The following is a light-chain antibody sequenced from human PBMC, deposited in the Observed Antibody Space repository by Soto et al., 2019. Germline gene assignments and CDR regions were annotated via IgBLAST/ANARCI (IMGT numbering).Light chain of an antibody. CDR2: EDN. Sequence: NFMLTQPHSVSESPGKTVTISCTRSSGSIASNYVQWYQQRPGSAPTTVIYEDNQRPSGVPDRFSGSIDSSSNSASLTISGLKTEDEADYYCQSHDSSHVVFGGGTKLTVL. V-gene: IGLV6-57*03. J-gene: IGLJ2*01. CDR1: SGSIASNY. CDR3: QSHDSSHVV.